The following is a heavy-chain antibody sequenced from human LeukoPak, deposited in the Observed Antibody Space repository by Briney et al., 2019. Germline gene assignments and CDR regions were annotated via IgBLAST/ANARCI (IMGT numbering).Heavy chain of an antibody. Sequence: GGSLRLSCAASGFTFSDYYMSWIRQAPGKGLEWVSYISSSGSTKYYADSVKGRFTISRDNAKNSLYLQMNSLRAEDTAVYYCAMFPMEVGSVQWGQGTLVTVSS. CDR3: AMFPMEVGSVQ. J-gene: IGHJ4*02. CDR2: ISSSGSTK. V-gene: IGHV3-11*01. CDR1: GFTFSDYY. D-gene: IGHD2-15*01.